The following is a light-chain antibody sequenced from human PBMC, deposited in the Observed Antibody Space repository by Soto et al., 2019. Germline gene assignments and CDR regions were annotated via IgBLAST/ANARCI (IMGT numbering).Light chain of an antibody. CDR3: QKYNSAPWT. Sequence: DIQITQSPSSLSASVGDRVTITCRVSQGISNYLAWYQQQPGKSPKFLIYAASALQSGVPSRFSGSGSGTDFTLTISSLQPEDVATYYCQKYNSAPWTFGQGTRWIS. V-gene: IGKV1-27*01. J-gene: IGKJ1*01. CDR1: QGISNY. CDR2: AAS.